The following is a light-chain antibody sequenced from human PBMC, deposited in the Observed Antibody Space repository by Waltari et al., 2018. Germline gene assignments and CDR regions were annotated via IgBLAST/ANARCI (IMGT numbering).Light chain of an antibody. CDR2: RNN. CDR1: SSNIGSNS. Sequence: QSVLTQPPSASGTPGQRVTISFSGSSSNIGSNSVYWYQQLPGTAPKLLIYRNNQRPSGVPDRFAGSKSGTSASLAISGLRSEDEADYYCAAWDDSLSGLYVFGTGTKVTVL. CDR3: AAWDDSLSGLYV. J-gene: IGLJ1*01. V-gene: IGLV1-47*01.